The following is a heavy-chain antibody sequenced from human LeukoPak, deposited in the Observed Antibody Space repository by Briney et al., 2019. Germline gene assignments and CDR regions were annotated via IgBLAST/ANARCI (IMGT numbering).Heavy chain of an antibody. D-gene: IGHD3-16*02. CDR1: GFTFSSYW. V-gene: IGHV3-7*01. Sequence: GGSLRLSCAASGFTFSSYWMSWVRQAPGKGLEWVANIKQDGSEKYYVDSVKGRFTISRDNAKNSVYLQMNSLRAEDTAVYYCARDRVWGSYRPEIFDYWGQGTLVTVSS. J-gene: IGHJ4*02. CDR3: ARDRVWGSYRPEIFDY. CDR2: IKQDGSEK.